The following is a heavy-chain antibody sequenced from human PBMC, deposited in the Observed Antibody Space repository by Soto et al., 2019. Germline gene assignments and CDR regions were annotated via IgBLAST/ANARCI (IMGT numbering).Heavy chain of an antibody. J-gene: IGHJ6*03. CDR3: ARETPSMSSYYYYYMDV. V-gene: IGHV4-31*03. CDR1: GGSISSGGYY. CDR2: IYYSGST. Sequence: SETPSLTCTVSGGSISSGGYYWSWIRQHPGKGLEWIGYIYYSGSTYYNPSLKSRVTISVDTSKNQFSLKLSSVTAADTAVYYCARETPSMSSYYYYYMDVWGKGTTVTVSS. D-gene: IGHD1-26*01.